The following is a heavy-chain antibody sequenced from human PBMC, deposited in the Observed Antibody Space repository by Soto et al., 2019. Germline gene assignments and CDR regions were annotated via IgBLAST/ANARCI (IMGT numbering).Heavy chain of an antibody. J-gene: IGHJ6*03. V-gene: IGHV4-39*01. D-gene: IGHD3-3*01. CDR3: ARHRGRGHYDFWSGYYYYYYMDV. Sequence: SETLSLTCTVSGGSISSSSYYWGWIRQPPGKGLEWIGSIYYSGSTYYNPSLKSRVTISVDTSKNQFSLKLSSVTAADTAVYYCARHRGRGHYDFWSGYYYYYYMDVWGKGTTVTVSS. CDR1: GGSISSSSYY. CDR2: IYYSGST.